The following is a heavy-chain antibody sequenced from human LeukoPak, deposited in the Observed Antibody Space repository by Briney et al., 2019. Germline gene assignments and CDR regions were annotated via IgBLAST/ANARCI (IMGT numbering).Heavy chain of an antibody. CDR2: INHSGST. Sequence: PSETLSLTCAVYGGSFSGYYWSWIRQPPGKGLEWIGEINHSGSTNYNPSLKSRVTISVDTSKNQFSLKLSSVTAADTAVYYCARMSVVVVTAAGIDPWGQGTLVTVSS. CDR3: ARMSVVVVTAAGIDP. V-gene: IGHV4-34*01. J-gene: IGHJ5*02. D-gene: IGHD2-2*01. CDR1: GGSFSGYY.